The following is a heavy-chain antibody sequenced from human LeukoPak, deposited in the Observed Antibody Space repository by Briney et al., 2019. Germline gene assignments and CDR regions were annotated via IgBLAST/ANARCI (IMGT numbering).Heavy chain of an antibody. CDR2: IYNSGRT. V-gene: IGHV4-59*01. CDR1: GGSITSYY. Sequence: SETLSLTCTVSGGSITSYYWSWIRQPPGKGLEWTGYIYNSGRTNYNTSLRSRVTISIDTSKNQFSLRLSSATAADTAVYYCAREQALEYFDYWGQGALVTVSS. CDR3: AREQALEYFDY. J-gene: IGHJ4*02.